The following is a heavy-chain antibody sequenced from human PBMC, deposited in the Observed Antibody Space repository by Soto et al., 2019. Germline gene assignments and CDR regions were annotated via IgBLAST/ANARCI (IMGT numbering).Heavy chain of an antibody. CDR3: ARDLCSGGSCYWGASDY. CDR1: GYTFTSYG. CDR2: ISAYNGNT. J-gene: IGHJ4*01. Sequence: ASVKVSCKASGYTFTSYGISWVRQAPGQGLEWMGWISAYNGNTNYAQKLQGRVTMTTDTSTSTAYMELRSLRSDDTAVYYCARDLCSGGSCYWGASDYWGHGTLVTVSS. D-gene: IGHD2-15*01. V-gene: IGHV1-18*01.